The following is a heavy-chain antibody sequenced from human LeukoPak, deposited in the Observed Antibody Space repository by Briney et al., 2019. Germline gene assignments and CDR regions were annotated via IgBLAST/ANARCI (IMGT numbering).Heavy chain of an antibody. J-gene: IGHJ4*02. Sequence: PGLALRLSCAASGFTFNNVLMSWVRQAPGNWLEWVGRIKCKTDGGTIDYAAPVKGRFTIPRDDSKNTLYLQMNSLKTEDTAVYYCTTIRKGYDFWSGYVYFDYWGQGTLVTVSS. V-gene: IGHV3-15*01. CDR1: GFTFNNVL. D-gene: IGHD3-3*01. CDR2: IKCKTDGGTI. CDR3: TTIRKGYDFWSGYVYFDY.